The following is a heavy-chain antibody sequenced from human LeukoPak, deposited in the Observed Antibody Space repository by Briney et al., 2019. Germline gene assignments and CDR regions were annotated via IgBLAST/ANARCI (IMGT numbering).Heavy chain of an antibody. CDR1: GGSFSGYY. J-gene: IGHJ3*02. CDR3: ARTAPRRRITMIVVVINAFDI. D-gene: IGHD3-22*01. CDR2: INHMGST. V-gene: IGHV4-34*01. Sequence: SETLSLTCAVYGGSFSGYYWSWIRQPPGKGLEWIGEINHMGSTNYNPSRTSRVTISVDTSKNKFSPKLSSVTAADTAVYYCARTAPRRRITMIVVVINAFDIWGQGTMVTVSS.